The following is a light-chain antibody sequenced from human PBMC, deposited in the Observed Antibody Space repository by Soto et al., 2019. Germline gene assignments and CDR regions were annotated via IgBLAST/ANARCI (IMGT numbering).Light chain of an antibody. CDR3: QLYGGSHMFS. J-gene: IGKJ2*01. V-gene: IGKV3-20*01. CDR1: QRISSSY. Sequence: EIVVTQSPGTLSLSPGEGGTLSCRASQRISSSYLAWYQQKPGQSPRLLIYAASSRATGIPDRVSGSGSGTAFPLTISRLEHEDFAVYYCQLYGGSHMFSFGHGTPREIK. CDR2: AAS.